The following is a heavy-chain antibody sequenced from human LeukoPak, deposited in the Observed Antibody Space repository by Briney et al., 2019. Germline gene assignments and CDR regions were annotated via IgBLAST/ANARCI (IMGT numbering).Heavy chain of an antibody. D-gene: IGHD5-18*01. CDR3: ARDRRRVSSYFGYFDL. CDR1: GFTVSSNY. J-gene: IGHJ2*01. V-gene: IGHV3-53*01. CDR2: IYSGGST. Sequence: PGGSLRLXCAASGFTVSSNYMSWVRQAPGKGLEWVSVIYSGGSTYYADSVKGRFTISRDNSKNTLYLQMNSLRAEDTAVYYCARDRRRVSSYFGYFDLWGRGTLVTVSS.